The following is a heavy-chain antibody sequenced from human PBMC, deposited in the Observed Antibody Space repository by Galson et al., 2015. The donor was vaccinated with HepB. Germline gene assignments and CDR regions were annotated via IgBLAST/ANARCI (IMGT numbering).Heavy chain of an antibody. CDR1: GDSVSSNSAA. V-gene: IGHV6-1*01. D-gene: IGHD2-21*01. CDR2: TYYRSKWYL. CDR3: ARASVLWQRPVRGFMIDY. Sequence: CAISGDSVSSNSAAWNWIRQSPSRGLEWLGRTYYRSKWYLDYAVSVKSRTTIKPDTSMNQFSLQLRSVTPEDTAVYYCARASVLWQRPVRGFMIDYWGQGTVVTVSS. J-gene: IGHJ4*02.